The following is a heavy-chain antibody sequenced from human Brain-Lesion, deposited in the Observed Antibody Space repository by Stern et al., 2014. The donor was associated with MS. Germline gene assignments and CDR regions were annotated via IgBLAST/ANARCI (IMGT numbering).Heavy chain of an antibody. D-gene: IGHD5-18*01. CDR3: AKDGPALVTNWFDP. Sequence: VQLVQSGPEVKKPGSSVQVSCNASGGTFGTYPITWLRQAPGQGLEWMGRIIPIFGSPNYAQKFQGRVTITADRSTTTVYMKLSSLKSDDAAVYYCAKDGPALVTNWFDPWGRGTLVTVSS. J-gene: IGHJ5*02. V-gene: IGHV1-69*14. CDR2: IIPIFGSP. CDR1: GGTFGTYP.